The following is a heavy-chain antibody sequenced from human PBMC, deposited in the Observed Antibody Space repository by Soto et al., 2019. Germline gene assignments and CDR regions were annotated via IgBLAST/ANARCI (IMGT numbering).Heavy chain of an antibody. V-gene: IGHV3-48*01. Sequence: EVQLVQSGGGLVQPGGSLRLSCVASGFTLSGHNMNWVRQAPGKGLEWVSYIDTTSSLIHYADSLKGRFTVSRDNAKNALYLQLNSLRAEDTAVYYCARDWWLPVPNSWGQGTLVTVSS. D-gene: IGHD2-21*01. CDR1: GFTLSGHN. J-gene: IGHJ4*02. CDR2: IDTTSSLI. CDR3: ARDWWLPVPNS.